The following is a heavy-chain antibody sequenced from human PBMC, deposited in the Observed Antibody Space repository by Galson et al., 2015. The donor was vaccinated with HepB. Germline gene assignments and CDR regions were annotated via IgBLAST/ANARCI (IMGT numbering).Heavy chain of an antibody. Sequence: SLRLSCAASGFTFSGSAMHWVRQAPGKGLEWVGRIRSKANSYSTAYAASVKGRFTISRDNSKNTVYLQMNSLKTEDTAVYYCTRTGDCGGDCYGDWGQGTLVTVSS. J-gene: IGHJ4*02. CDR3: TRTGDCGGDCYGD. D-gene: IGHD2-21*02. V-gene: IGHV3-73*01. CDR1: GFTFSGSA. CDR2: IRSKANSYST.